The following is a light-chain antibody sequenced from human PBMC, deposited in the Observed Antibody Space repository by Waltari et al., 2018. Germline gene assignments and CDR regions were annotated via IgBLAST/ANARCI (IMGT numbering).Light chain of an antibody. V-gene: IGKV3-11*01. CDR1: QSVDIN. J-gene: IGKJ2*01. CDR2: DAS. CDR3: QQRYNWPHT. Sequence: EIVLTQSPATVSLSPGERATLSCRASQSVDINLAWYQQKPDQAPRLLIYDASNRATGISARFSGSGSGTEFTLTISSLEPEDFALYYCQQRYNWPHTFGRGTKLEIK.